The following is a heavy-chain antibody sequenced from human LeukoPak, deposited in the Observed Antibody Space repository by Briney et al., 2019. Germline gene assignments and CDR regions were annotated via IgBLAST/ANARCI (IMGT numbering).Heavy chain of an antibody. D-gene: IGHD3-22*01. J-gene: IGHJ3*02. Sequence: KPGGSLRLSCAASGFTFSSYSMNWVRQAPGKGLEWVSSISSSSYIYYADSVKGRFTISRDNAKNSLYLQMNSLRAEDTAVYYCARDHADSSGYYYFDAFDIWGQGTMVTVSS. CDR2: ISSSSYI. CDR1: GFTFSSYS. CDR3: ARDHADSSGYYYFDAFDI. V-gene: IGHV3-21*01.